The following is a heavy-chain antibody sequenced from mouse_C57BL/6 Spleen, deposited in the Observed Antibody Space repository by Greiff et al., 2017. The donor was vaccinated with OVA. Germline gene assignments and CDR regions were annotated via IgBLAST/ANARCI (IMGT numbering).Heavy chain of an antibody. CDR3: ARGLSSHWYFDV. V-gene: IGHV1-69*01. J-gene: IGHJ1*03. CDR1: GYTFTSYW. Sequence: QVQLQQPGAELVMPGASVKLSCKASGYTFTSYWMHWVKQRPGQGLEWIGEIDPSDSYTNYNQKFKGKSTLTVDKSSSTAYMQLSSLTSEDSAVYYCARGLSSHWYFDVWGTGTTVTVSS. D-gene: IGHD1-1*01. CDR2: IDPSDSYT.